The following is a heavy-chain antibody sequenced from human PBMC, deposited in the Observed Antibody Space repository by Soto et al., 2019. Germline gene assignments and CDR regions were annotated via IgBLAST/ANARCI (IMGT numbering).Heavy chain of an antibody. V-gene: IGHV4-39*01. J-gene: IGHJ4*02. CDR1: GGSISSSSYY. D-gene: IGHD6-6*01. Sequence: SETLSLTCTVSGGSISSSSYYWGWIRQPTGMGLEWIGSIYYSGSTYYNPSLKSRVTISVDTSKNQFSLKLSSVTAADTAVYYCARQVVVAAPPIDYWGQGTLATVSS. CDR3: ARQVVVAAPPIDY. CDR2: IYYSGST.